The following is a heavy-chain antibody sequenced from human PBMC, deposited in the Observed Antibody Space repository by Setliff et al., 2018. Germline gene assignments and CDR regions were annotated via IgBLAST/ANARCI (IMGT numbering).Heavy chain of an antibody. Sequence: ASVKVSCKASGHTLTGYYMHWVRQAPGQGLEWMGWINPNSGDTKYAQNFQGRVTMTRDTSTNTAHMELRSLRSDDTAVYFCALSSLSLCSGGNCPNAFDVWGQGTLVTVSS. D-gene: IGHD2-15*01. J-gene: IGHJ3*01. CDR3: ALSSLSLCSGGNCPNAFDV. CDR1: GHTLTGYY. V-gene: IGHV1-2*02. CDR2: INPNSGDT.